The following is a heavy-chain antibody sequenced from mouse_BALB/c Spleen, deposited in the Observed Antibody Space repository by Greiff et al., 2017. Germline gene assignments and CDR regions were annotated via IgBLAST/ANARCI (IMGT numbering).Heavy chain of an antibody. D-gene: IGHD2-4*01. Sequence: EVQLVQSGGGLVKPGGSLKLSCAASGFTFSSYTMPWVRQTPEKRLEWVANISSGGSYTYYPDSLKGRFTISRDNATNTLYLQMSSLTSEDTAMYYCTRDHDYDVRYFDVWGAGTTVTVAA. J-gene: IGHJ1*01. V-gene: IGHV5-6-4*01. CDR2: ISSGGSYT. CDR1: GFTFSSYT. CDR3: TRDHDYDVRYFDV.